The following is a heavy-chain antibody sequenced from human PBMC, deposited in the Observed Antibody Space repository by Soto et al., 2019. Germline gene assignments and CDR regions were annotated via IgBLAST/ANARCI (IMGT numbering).Heavy chain of an antibody. CDR3: ARVTAVARNYFDY. J-gene: IGHJ4*02. CDR1: GGTFSSYS. V-gene: IGHV1-69*02. D-gene: IGHD6-19*01. CDR2: IIPIVDIT. Sequence: QVQLVQSGAEVKGPGSSVKVSCKASGGTFSSYSISWVRQAPGQGLEWMGRIIPIVDITTYAQKLEGRVTITADKSTSTAYMELSSLRAEDTAVYYCARVTAVARNYFDYWGQGTQVTVSS.